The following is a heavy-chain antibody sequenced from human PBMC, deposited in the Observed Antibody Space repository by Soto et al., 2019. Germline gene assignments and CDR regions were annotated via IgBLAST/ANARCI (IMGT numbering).Heavy chain of an antibody. CDR1: GYTFTSYG. D-gene: IGHD3-22*01. V-gene: IGHV1-18*01. CDR2: ISGYNGKT. CDR3: ARVRDSSGYYYGDYYYGMAV. Sequence: QVQLVQSGAAVKKPWASVKVSCKASGYTFTSYGVTWVRQAPGQGLEWMGWISGYNGKTNYAQKVQGRVTMTTDTSTSTAYMELRSLISDDTAVYYCARVRDSSGYYYGDYYYGMAVGGQGTTLTVSS. J-gene: IGHJ6*02.